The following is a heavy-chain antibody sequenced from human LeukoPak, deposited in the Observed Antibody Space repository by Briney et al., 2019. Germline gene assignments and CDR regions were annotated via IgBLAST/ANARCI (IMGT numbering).Heavy chain of an antibody. Sequence: GGSLRLSCAASEFTFSSYSMNWVRQAPGKGLEWVSSISSSSSYIYYADSVKGRFTISRDNAKNTLYLQMDSLRVEDTAVYYCARVATIQLERNAFDVWGQGTMVTVSS. CDR3: ARVATIQLERNAFDV. CDR1: EFTFSSYS. D-gene: IGHD1-1*01. V-gene: IGHV3-21*01. CDR2: ISSSSSYI. J-gene: IGHJ3*01.